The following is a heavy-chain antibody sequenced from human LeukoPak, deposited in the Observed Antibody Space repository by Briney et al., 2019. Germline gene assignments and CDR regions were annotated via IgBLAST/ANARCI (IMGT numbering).Heavy chain of an antibody. CDR1: SYSISSGYY. CDR2: IYHSGST. D-gene: IGHD1-1*01. Sequence: SQTPSLTCAVSSYSISSGYYWGWIRQPPGKGLEWIGAIYHSGSTYYNPSLESRVTISVDTSKNQFSLKLSSVTAADTAVYYCVRQLSHYSYYYYMDVWGKGTTVTVSS. V-gene: IGHV4-38-2*01. CDR3: VRQLSHYSYYYYMDV. J-gene: IGHJ6*03.